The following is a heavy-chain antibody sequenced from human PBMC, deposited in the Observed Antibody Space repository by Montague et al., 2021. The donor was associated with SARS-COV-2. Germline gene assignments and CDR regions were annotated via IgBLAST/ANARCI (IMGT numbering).Heavy chain of an antibody. J-gene: IGHJ4*02. D-gene: IGHD5-24*01. V-gene: IGHV4-39*02. CDR1: GGSISSNSYY. CDR3: ARVFPRWLQFDPYFDY. CDR2: IYYSGRH. Sequence: SETLSLTCTVSGGSISSNSYYWGWIRQPPGQGLEWIGSIYYSGRHYYNPSPKSRVTMSVDTPKSHFSLNLSSVTAADTAVYYCARVFPRWLQFDPYFDYWGQGTLVTVSS.